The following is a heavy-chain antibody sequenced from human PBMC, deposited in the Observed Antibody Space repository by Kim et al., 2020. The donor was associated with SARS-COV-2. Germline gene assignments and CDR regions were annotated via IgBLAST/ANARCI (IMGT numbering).Heavy chain of an antibody. D-gene: IGHD1-26*01. CDR2: ISSSSSTI. J-gene: IGHJ4*02. Sequence: GGSLRLSCAASGFTFSSYSMNWVRQAPGKGLEWVSYISSSSSTIYYADSVKGRFTISRDNAKNSLYLQMNSLRAEDTAVYYCARDNYFPSGSYLVYWGQGTLVTVSS. V-gene: IGHV3-48*04. CDR3: ARDNYFPSGSYLVY. CDR1: GFTFSSYS.